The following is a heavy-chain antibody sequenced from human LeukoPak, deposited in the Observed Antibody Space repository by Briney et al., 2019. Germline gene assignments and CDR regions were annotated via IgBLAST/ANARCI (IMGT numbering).Heavy chain of an antibody. Sequence: GGSLRLSCAASGFTFSSYGMHWVRQAPGKGLEWVAVIWYDGSNKYYADSVKGRFTISRDNSKNTLYLQMNSLRAEDTAVYYCARDKVDMDKILYYFDYWGQGTLVTVSS. CDR1: GFTFSSYG. J-gene: IGHJ4*02. V-gene: IGHV3-33*01. CDR3: ARDKVDMDKILYYFDY. D-gene: IGHD3-9*01. CDR2: IWYDGSNK.